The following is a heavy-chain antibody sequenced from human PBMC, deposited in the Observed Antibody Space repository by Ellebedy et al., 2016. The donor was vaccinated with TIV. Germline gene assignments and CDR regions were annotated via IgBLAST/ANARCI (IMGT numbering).Heavy chain of an antibody. CDR2: VSKDGSLE. Sequence: GGSLRLSCAASGFTLGHFAMHWVRQAPGKGLEWVAVVSKDGSLEYYADSVRGRFTISKDNSENTLYLQMNSLRTEDTALYYCAREGYSSGSRGDLDYWGQGTLVTVSS. CDR3: AREGYSSGSRGDLDY. J-gene: IGHJ4*02. V-gene: IGHV3-30*04. CDR1: GFTLGHFA. D-gene: IGHD5-18*01.